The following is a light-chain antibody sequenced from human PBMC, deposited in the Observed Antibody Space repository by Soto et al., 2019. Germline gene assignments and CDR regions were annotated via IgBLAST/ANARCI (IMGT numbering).Light chain of an antibody. CDR1: RSVRSY. CDR2: DAS. CDR3: QQRYAWPPIT. Sequence: EIVLIPSPATLSLYPGERATLSCRASRSVRSYLAWYQQKPGQAPRLLIYDASNRAAGIPARFSGSGSETDFTLTISNLEPEDFAVYYCQQRYAWPPITFGQGTRRRL. V-gene: IGKV3-11*01. J-gene: IGKJ5*01.